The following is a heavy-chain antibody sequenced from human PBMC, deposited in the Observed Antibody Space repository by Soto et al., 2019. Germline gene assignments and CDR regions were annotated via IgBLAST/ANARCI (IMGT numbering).Heavy chain of an antibody. D-gene: IGHD2-2*01. V-gene: IGHV1-69*13. J-gene: IGHJ5*02. Sequence: SVKVSCKASGGTFSSYAISWVRQAPGQGLEWMGGIIPIFGTANYAQKFQGRVTITADESTSTAYMELSSLRSEDTAVYYCARVVPAAKGWFDPWGQGILVTVSS. CDR1: GGTFSSYA. CDR2: IIPIFGTA. CDR3: ARVVPAAKGWFDP.